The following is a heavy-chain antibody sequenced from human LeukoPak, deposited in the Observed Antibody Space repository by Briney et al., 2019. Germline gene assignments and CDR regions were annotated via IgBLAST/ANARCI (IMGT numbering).Heavy chain of an antibody. CDR3: AKVYCSSTSCPHNLDY. D-gene: IGHD2-2*01. CDR1: GFTFSSYG. V-gene: IGHV3-30*02. Sequence: SGGSLRLSGAASGFTFSSYGMHWVRQAPGKGLEWVAFIRYDGSNKYYADSVKGRFTISRDNSKNTLYLQMNSLRAEDTAVYYCAKVYCSSTSCPHNLDYWGQGTLVTVSS. CDR2: IRYDGSNK. J-gene: IGHJ4*02.